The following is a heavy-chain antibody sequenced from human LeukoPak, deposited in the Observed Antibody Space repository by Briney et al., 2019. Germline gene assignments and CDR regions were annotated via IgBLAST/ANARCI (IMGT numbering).Heavy chain of an antibody. J-gene: IGHJ4*02. D-gene: IGHD6-6*01. CDR3: AKLPSIAGRPNYFDY. CDR2: ISGSGGST. CDR1: GFPFSSYW. V-gene: IGHV3-23*01. Sequence: HAGGSLRLSCVASGFPFSSYWMTWVRQAPGKGLEWVSDISGSGGSTYYADSVKGRFTISRDNSKSTLYLQMNSLRAEDTAVYYCAKLPSIAGRPNYFDYWGQGTLVTVSS.